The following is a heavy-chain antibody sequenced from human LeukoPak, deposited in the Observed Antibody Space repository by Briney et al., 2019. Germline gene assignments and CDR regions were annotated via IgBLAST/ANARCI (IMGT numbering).Heavy chain of an antibody. V-gene: IGHV3-48*04. J-gene: IGHJ4*02. CDR1: GFTFSSYS. D-gene: IGHD6-13*01. CDR3: ARDWGIAAAVVDY. CDR2: ISSSSSTI. Sequence: GGSLRLSCAASGFTFSSYSMNWVRQAPGKGLEWVSYISSSSSTIYYADSVKGRFTIPRDNAKNSLYLQMNSLRAEDTAVYYCARDWGIAAAVVDYWGQGTLVTVSS.